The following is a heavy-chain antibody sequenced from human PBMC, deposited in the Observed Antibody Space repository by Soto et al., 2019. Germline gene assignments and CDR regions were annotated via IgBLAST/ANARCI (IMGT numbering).Heavy chain of an antibody. CDR3: SPRRVHSGVWFDP. J-gene: IGHJ5*02. V-gene: IGHV2-5*01. Sequence: QITLKESGPTLVKPTQTLTLTCTFSGFSLTTGGLGVAWLRQPPGMALEWLADIYWNTERNYSPSLNDRATNTSDSCKNQIVLTVTNVNPVDTGTYYCSPRRVHSGVWFDPSGQRILVTVSP. CDR1: GFSLTTGGLG. CDR2: IYWNTER. D-gene: IGHD3-10*01.